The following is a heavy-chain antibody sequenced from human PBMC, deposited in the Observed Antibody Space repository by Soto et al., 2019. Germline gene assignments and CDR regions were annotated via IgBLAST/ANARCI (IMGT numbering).Heavy chain of an antibody. J-gene: IGHJ2*01. CDR2: ISSNGGST. Sequence: GGSLRLSCAASGFTFSSYAMHWVRQAPGKGLEYVSAISSNGGSTYYANSVKGRFTISRDNSKNTLYLQMGSLRAEDMAVYYCARAEQWLPMTNWYFDLWGRGTLVTVSS. CDR1: GFTFSSYA. D-gene: IGHD6-19*01. CDR3: ARAEQWLPMTNWYFDL. V-gene: IGHV3-64*01.